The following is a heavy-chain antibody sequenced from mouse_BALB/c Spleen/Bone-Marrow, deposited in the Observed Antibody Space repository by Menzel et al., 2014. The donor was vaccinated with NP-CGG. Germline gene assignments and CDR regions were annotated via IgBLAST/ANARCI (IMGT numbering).Heavy chain of an antibody. J-gene: IGHJ2*01. Sequence: EVQLVESGGGLVQPGGSLKLSCAASGFTFSSYGMSWVRQTPDKRLELVATINSNGGSTYYPDSVKGRFTISRDNAKNTLYLQMSSLKSEDTAVYYCARPYRYYFDNWGQGTTLTVSS. CDR3: ARPYRYYFDN. D-gene: IGHD2-14*01. V-gene: IGHV5-6-3*01. CDR2: INSNGGST. CDR1: GFTFSSYG.